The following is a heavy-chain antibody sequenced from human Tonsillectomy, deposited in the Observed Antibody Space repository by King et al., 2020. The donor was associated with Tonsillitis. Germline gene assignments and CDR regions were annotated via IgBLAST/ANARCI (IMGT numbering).Heavy chain of an antibody. J-gene: IGHJ4*02. CDR3: ARRISQGSSNYFDS. Sequence: ITLKESGPTLVKPTQTLTLTCTFSVFSLSTNGLWRGWIRQPPGKALEWLALISGDGVERYSLPLKSRHTITKDTSKNQVVLTLTNMDPVDTATYYCARRISQGSSNYFDSWGQGAMVTVSS. V-gene: IGHV2-5*02. CDR2: ISGDGVE. CDR1: VFSLSTNGLW. D-gene: IGHD6-6*01.